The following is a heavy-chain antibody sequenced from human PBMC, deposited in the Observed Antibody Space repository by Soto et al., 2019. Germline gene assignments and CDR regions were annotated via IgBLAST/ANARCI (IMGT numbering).Heavy chain of an antibody. CDR2: TYFRSKWYN. CDR1: GVRVSSNTAS. J-gene: IGHJ5*02. CDR3: AKGDNPGPKTGYAFDP. V-gene: IGHV6-1*01. Sequence: SRTLSLPCALSGVRVSSNTASWNWIRQSPSRGLEWLGRTYFRSKWYNDYAVSVTSRIIINPDTSNNQFSLQLNPVTPEYTAVYFCAKGDNPGPKTGYAFDPWGQGIMVTVSS. D-gene: IGHD5-12*01.